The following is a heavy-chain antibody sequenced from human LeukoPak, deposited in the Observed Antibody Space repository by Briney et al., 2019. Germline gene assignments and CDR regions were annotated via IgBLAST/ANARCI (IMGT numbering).Heavy chain of an antibody. CDR2: ISSSSSYI. CDR3: ARVRAGIQLWVKPADY. CDR1: GFTFSSYS. V-gene: IGHV3-21*01. Sequence: GGSLRLSCAASGFTFSSYSMNWVRQAPGKGLERVSSISSSSSYIYYADSVKGRFTISRDNAKNSLYLQMNSLRAEDTAVYYCARVRAGIQLWVKPADYWGQGTLVTVSS. D-gene: IGHD5-18*01. J-gene: IGHJ4*02.